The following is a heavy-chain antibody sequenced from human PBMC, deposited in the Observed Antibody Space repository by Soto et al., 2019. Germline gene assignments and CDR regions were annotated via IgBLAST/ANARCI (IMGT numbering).Heavy chain of an antibody. V-gene: IGHV3-23*01. CDR3: AKGYYYDSSGYYPDRFDY. Sequence: EVQLLESGGGLVQPGGSLRLSCAASGFTFSSYAMSWVRQAPGKGLEWVSAISGSGGSTYYADSVKGRFTISRDNSKNTLYLQMNSLRAEDTAVYYCAKGYYYDSSGYYPDRFDYWGQGTLVTVSS. J-gene: IGHJ4*02. CDR2: ISGSGGST. D-gene: IGHD3-22*01. CDR1: GFTFSSYA.